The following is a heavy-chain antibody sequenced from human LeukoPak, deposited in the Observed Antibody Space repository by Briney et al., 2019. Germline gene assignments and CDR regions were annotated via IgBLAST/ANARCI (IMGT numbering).Heavy chain of an antibody. CDR2: IYYSGST. D-gene: IGHD6-13*01. CDR3: ARVPLRIAAAGTFDY. CDR1: VGSISSYY. V-gene: IGHV4-59*12. Sequence: SETLSLTCTVSVGSISSYYWSWIRQPPGKGLEWIGYIYYSGSTNYNPSLKSRVTISVDTSKNQFSLKLSSVTAADTAVYYCARVPLRIAAAGTFDYWGQGTLVTVSS. J-gene: IGHJ4*02.